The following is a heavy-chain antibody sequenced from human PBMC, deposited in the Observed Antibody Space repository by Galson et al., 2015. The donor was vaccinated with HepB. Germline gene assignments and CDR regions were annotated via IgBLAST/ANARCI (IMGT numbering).Heavy chain of an antibody. CDR3: AKVFPEKTSGWYRQALYYFDS. CDR1: GFTFSGSA. Sequence: SLRLSCAASGFTFSGSAIHWVRQAPGKGLEWVSAITPSGDNTYSADSMKGRFTISRDNSKNTLFLQMNSLRADDTAIYFCAKVFPEKTSGWYRQALYYFDSWGQGTRVTVSS. D-gene: IGHD6-19*01. V-gene: IGHV3-23*01. J-gene: IGHJ4*02. CDR2: ITPSGDNT.